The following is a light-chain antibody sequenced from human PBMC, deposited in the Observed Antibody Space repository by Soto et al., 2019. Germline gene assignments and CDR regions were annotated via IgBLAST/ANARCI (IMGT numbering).Light chain of an antibody. CDR3: QQYDRSPWT. J-gene: IGKJ1*01. CDR1: QSVSSNY. Sequence: ESVLTQSPDTLSLSPGERATLSCRASQSVSSNYLAWYQQKPGQAPRLLIYGASSRATGIPDRFSGSGSGTDFTLTVSRLEPEDFAVYYCQQYDRSPWTFGQGTKVEIK. CDR2: GAS. V-gene: IGKV3-20*01.